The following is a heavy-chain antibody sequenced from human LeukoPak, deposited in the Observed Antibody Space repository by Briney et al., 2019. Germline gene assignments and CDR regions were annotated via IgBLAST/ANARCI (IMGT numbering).Heavy chain of an antibody. J-gene: IGHJ6*02. V-gene: IGHV1-8*01. Sequence: ASVKVSCKASGYTFTSYDINWVRQATGQGLEWMGWMNPNSGNTGYAQKFQGRVTMTRNTSISTAYMELSSLRSEDTAVYYCARDQRGYRNGLPYYYYYGMDVWGQGTTVTVTS. CDR3: ARDQRGYRNGLPYYYYYGMDV. D-gene: IGHD5-18*01. CDR1: GYTFTSYD. CDR2: MNPNSGNT.